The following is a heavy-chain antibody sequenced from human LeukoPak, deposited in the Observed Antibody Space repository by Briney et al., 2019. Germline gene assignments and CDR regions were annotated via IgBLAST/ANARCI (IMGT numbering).Heavy chain of an antibody. CDR2: IYYSGST. D-gene: IGHD2-15*01. CDR3: ARWGPNCSGGTCYSGYAFDI. V-gene: IGHV4-39*07. CDR1: GGSISSSSYY. J-gene: IGHJ3*02. Sequence: SETLSLTCAVSGGSISSSSYYWGWIRQPPGKGLEWIGIIYYSGSTYYNPSLKSRVTISVDTSKNQFSLKLSSVTAADTAVYYCARWGPNCSGGTCYSGYAFDIWGQGTMVTVSS.